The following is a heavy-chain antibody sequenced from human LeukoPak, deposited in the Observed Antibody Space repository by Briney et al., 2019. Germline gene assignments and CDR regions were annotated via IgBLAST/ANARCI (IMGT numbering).Heavy chain of an antibody. J-gene: IGHJ4*02. V-gene: IGHV3-21*01. Sequence: PGRSLRLSCAASGFTFSSYSMNWVRQAPGKGLEWVSSISSSSSYIYYADSVKGRFTISRDNAKNSLYLQMNSLRAEDTAVYYCTRTIQWELPDICDYWGQGTLVTVSS. CDR2: ISSSSSYI. CDR1: GFTFSSYS. CDR3: TRTIQWELPDICDY. D-gene: IGHD1-26*01.